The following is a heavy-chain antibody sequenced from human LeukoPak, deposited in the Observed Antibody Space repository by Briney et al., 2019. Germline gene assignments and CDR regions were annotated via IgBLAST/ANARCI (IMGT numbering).Heavy chain of an antibody. V-gene: IGHV3-23*01. CDR3: AKDPHEYCTDGVYQFFDY. D-gene: IGHD2-8*01. CDR2: ISGSGGST. Sequence: GGSLRLSCAASGFTFSSYAMSWVRQAPGKGLEWVSAISGSGGSTYYADSVKGRFTISRDNSKNTLYLQMNNLRAEDTAVYYCAKDPHEYCTDGVYQFFDYWGQGTLVTVSS. CDR1: GFTFSSYA. J-gene: IGHJ4*02.